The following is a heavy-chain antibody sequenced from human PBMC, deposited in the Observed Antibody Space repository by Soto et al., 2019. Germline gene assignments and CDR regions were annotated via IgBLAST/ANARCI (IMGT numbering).Heavy chain of an antibody. V-gene: IGHV4-34*01. CDR2: INHSGST. CDR1: GGSFSGYY. J-gene: IGHJ5*02. CDR3: ARVPPIAVAFDP. D-gene: IGHD6-19*01. Sequence: SETLSLTCAVYGGSFSGYYWSWIRQPPGKGLEWIGEINHSGSTNYNPSLKSRVTISVDTSKNQFSLKLSSVTAADTAVYYCARVPPIAVAFDPWGQGTLVTVSS.